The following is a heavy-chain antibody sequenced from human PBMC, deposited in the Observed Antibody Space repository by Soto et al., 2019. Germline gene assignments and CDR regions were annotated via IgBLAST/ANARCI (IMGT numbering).Heavy chain of an antibody. Sequence: GASVKVSCKASGGTFSSYTISWVRQAPGQGLEWMGRIIPILGIANYAQKFQGRVTITADKSTSTAYMELSSLRSEDTAVYYCARGSRGRHSGYLHLWGRGTLVAVSS. V-gene: IGHV1-69*02. J-gene: IGHJ2*01. CDR1: GGTFSSYT. D-gene: IGHD2-15*01. CDR2: IIPILGIA. CDR3: ARGSRGRHSGYLHL.